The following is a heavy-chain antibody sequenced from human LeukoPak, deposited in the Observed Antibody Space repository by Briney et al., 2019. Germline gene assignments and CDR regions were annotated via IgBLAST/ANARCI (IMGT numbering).Heavy chain of an antibody. V-gene: IGHV1-2*02. D-gene: IGHD2-21*02. Sequence: ASVKVSCKASGYTFTGYYIHWVRQAPGQGLEWMGWINPNSGDTNYAQKFQGRVTMTRDTSTSTVYMELSSLRSEDTAVYYCASVLYCGADCYSGRYFFDYWGQGTLVTVSS. CDR3: ASVLYCGADCYSGRYFFDY. CDR2: INPNSGDT. J-gene: IGHJ4*02. CDR1: GYTFTGYY.